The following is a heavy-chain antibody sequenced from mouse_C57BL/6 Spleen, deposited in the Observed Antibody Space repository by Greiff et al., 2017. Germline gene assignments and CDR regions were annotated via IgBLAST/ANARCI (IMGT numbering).Heavy chain of an antibody. CDR1: GFTFSDYG. V-gene: IGHV5-17*01. J-gene: IGHJ4*01. CDR2: ISSGSSTI. CDR3: ARGRDIMDY. Sequence: EVKLVESGGGLVKPGGSLKLSCAASGFTFSDYGMHWVRQAPEKGLEWVAYISSGSSTIYYAATVKGRFTISRDNAKNTLFLQMTSRRSEDTAMYYCARGRDIMDYWGQGTSVTVSS.